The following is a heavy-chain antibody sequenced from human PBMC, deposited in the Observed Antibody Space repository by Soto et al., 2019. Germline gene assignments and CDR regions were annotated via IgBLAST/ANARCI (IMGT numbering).Heavy chain of an antibody. CDR1: GDSVGNGPYY. D-gene: IGHD1-26*01. CDR2: IYYSEST. J-gene: IGHJ6*02. V-gene: IGHV4-61*01. Sequence: QVRLQESGPGLVKPSETLSLSCLVSGDSVGNGPYYWSWIRQSPGEGLEWIAYIYYSESTNVNPSLESRVNISIDMSKNQFFLELRSVTAADAAVYFCARVGSSCHSGGCYYYYGLGVWGQGTTVAISS. CDR3: ARVGSSCHSGGCYYYYGLGV.